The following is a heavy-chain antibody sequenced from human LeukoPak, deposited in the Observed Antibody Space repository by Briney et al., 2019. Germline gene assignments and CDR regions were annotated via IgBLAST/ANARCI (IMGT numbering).Heavy chain of an antibody. CDR2: LSSTGST. V-gene: IGHV4-61*02. J-gene: IGHJ6*02. Sequence: PSQTLSLTCTVSGGPISSGRYYWSWIRQPAGKALEWIGRLSSTGSTNYNPSLKSRVTISVDTSKNQFALNLSSVTAADTAVYYCARQGGYCDASSCYSGDYYYYHGMDVWGQGTTVTVSS. CDR1: GGPISSGRYY. D-gene: IGHD2-2*02. CDR3: ARQGGYCDASSCYSGDYYYYHGMDV.